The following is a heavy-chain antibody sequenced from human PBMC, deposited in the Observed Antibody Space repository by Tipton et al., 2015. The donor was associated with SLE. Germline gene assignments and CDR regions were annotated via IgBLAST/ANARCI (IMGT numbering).Heavy chain of an antibody. Sequence: TLSLTCAVYGGSFSGYYWSWIRQPPGKGLEWIGEINHSGSTNYNPSLKSRVTISVDTSKNQFSLKLSSVTAAATAVYYCSSWSPERTSGWSRFDYWCQGTLVTVSS. D-gene: IGHD6-19*01. CDR1: GGSFSGYY. J-gene: IGHJ4*02. CDR2: INHSGST. V-gene: IGHV4-34*01. CDR3: SSWSPERTSGWSRFDY.